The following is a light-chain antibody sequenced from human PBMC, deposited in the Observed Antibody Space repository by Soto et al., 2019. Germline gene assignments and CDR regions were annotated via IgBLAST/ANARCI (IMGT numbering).Light chain of an antibody. J-gene: IGKJ1*01. Sequence: DVVMTQSPLSLPVTLGQPASISCRSSQSLVYRDGNVYLNWFHQRPGQSPRRLIYKASTRDSGVPDRFSGSGSATDFTLSISRVEADDAGVYYCMQGISFRFGQGTKVDIK. CDR3: MQGISFR. V-gene: IGKV2-30*01. CDR2: KAS. CDR1: QSLVYRDGNVY.